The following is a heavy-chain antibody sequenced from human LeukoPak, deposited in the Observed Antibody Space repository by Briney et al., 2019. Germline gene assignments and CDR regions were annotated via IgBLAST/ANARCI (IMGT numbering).Heavy chain of an antibody. D-gene: IGHD3-3*01. CDR2: IIPILGIA. CDR3: ARDRDFLVFWSGS. CDR1: GGTLSSYA. J-gene: IGHJ5*02. Sequence: SVKVSCKASGGTLSSYAISWVRQAPGQGLEWMGRIIPILGIANYAQKFQGRVTITADKSTSTAYVELSSLRSEDTAVYYCARDRDFLVFWSGSWGQGTLVTVSS. V-gene: IGHV1-69*04.